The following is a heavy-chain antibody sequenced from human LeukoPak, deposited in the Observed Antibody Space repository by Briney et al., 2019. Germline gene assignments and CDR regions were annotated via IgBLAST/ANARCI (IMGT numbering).Heavy chain of an antibody. V-gene: IGHV3-64D*06. D-gene: IGHD3-9*01. CDR3: VKDGYDIVTFFDY. CDR1: GFTFSTYA. J-gene: IGHJ4*02. CDR2: ISSNEGST. Sequence: GGSLRLSCSASGFTFSTYAMHWVRQAPGKGLEYVSGISSNEGSTDYADSVKGRFTISRDNSKNTLYLQMSRRRAEDTAVYYCVKDGYDIVTFFDYWGQGTLVTVSS.